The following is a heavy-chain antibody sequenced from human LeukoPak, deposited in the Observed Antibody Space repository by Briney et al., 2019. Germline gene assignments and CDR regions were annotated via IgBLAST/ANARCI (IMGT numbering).Heavy chain of an antibody. V-gene: IGHV3-33*01. Sequence: TGGSLRLSCAASGFTFSGYGMHWVRQPPGRGLEWVAIIWHDGTDKYYADSVKGRFTISRDNSRNTLYLQMSSLGVEDTAVYYCARDFSSGWVDYWGQGTLVTVSS. J-gene: IGHJ4*02. CDR1: GFTFSGYG. D-gene: IGHD6-19*01. CDR3: ARDFSSGWVDY. CDR2: IWHDGTDK.